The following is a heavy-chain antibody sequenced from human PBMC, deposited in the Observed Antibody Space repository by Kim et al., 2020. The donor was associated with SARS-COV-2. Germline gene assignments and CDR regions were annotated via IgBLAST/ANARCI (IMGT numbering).Heavy chain of an antibody. J-gene: IGHJ3*02. Sequence: SETLSLTCTVSGGSISSYYWSWIRQPPGKGLEWIGYIYYSGGTNYNPSLKSRGTISVDTSKNQFSLKLSSVTAADTAVDYCARATDYDFWSGYADAFDI. V-gene: IGHV4-59*13. D-gene: IGHD3-3*01. CDR3: ARATDYDFWSGYADAFDI. CDR2: IYYSGGT. CDR1: GGSISSYY.